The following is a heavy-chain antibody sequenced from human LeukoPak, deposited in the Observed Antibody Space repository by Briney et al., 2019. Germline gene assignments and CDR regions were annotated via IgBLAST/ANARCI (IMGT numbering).Heavy chain of an antibody. CDR1: GGSIGSSSYH. CDR3: ARWAMAAADY. Sequence: NASETLSFTCTVPGGSIGSSSYHWGWIRQPPGKGLEWIGTIYYTGSTYYNPSLKSRVTISVDTSKNQFSLKLTSVTAADTAVYYCARWAMAAADYWGQGTLVTVSS. J-gene: IGHJ4*02. CDR2: IYYTGST. D-gene: IGHD6-13*01. V-gene: IGHV4-39*01.